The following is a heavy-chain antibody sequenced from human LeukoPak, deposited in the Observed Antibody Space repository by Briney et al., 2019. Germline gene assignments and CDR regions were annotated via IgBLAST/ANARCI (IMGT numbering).Heavy chain of an antibody. V-gene: IGHV4-39*07. CDR3: ARRAAAGSKYFQH. CDR1: GGSISITSYY. CDR2: INHSGST. J-gene: IGHJ1*01. D-gene: IGHD6-13*01. Sequence: PSETLSLTCTVSGGSISITSYYWSWIRQLPGKGLEWIGEINHSGSTNYNPSLKSRVTISLDMSKSQFSLKLSSVTAADTAVYYCARRAAAGSKYFQHWGQGTLVTVSS.